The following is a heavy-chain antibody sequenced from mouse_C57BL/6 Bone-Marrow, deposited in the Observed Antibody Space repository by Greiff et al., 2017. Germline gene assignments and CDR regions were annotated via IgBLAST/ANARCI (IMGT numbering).Heavy chain of an antibody. CDR1: GYAFSSSW. CDR3: ASLLGGMDY. V-gene: IGHV1-82*01. D-gene: IGHD2-1*01. CDR2: IYPGDGAT. J-gene: IGHJ4*01. Sequence: VQLQQSGPELVKPGASVKISCKASGYAFSSSWMNWVKQRPGKGLEWIGRIYPGDGATNYNGKFKGKATLTADKSSSTAYMQLSSLTSEDSAVYFCASLLGGMDYWGQGTSVTVSS.